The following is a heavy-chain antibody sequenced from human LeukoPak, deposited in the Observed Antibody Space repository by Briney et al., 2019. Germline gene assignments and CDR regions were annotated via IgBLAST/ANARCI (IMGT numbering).Heavy chain of an antibody. Sequence: TSETLSLTCTVSGGSISSYYWSWIRQPPGKGLEWIGYIYYSGSTNYNPSLKSRVTISVDTSKNQFSLKLSSVTAVDTAVYYCARDGGDRFDPWGQGTLVAVSS. CDR1: GGSISSYY. J-gene: IGHJ5*02. CDR2: IYYSGST. D-gene: IGHD2-21*01. CDR3: ARDGGDRFDP. V-gene: IGHV4-59*01.